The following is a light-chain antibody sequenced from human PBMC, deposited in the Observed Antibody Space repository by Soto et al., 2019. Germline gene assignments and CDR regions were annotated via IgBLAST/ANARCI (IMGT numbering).Light chain of an antibody. CDR1: SSDIGGYSY. Sequence: QSALTQPASVSAFPGQSITISCIGTSSDIGGYSYVSWYQQHPGKAPKLIISDVSNRPSGVSNRFSGSKSGNTASLTISGLQVEDEADYYCSSYSGASTLLFGGGTKLTVL. CDR3: SSYSGASTLL. V-gene: IGLV2-14*03. CDR2: DVS. J-gene: IGLJ2*01.